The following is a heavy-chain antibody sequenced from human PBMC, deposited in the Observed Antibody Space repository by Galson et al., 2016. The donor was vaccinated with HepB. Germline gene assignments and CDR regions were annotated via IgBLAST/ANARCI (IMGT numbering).Heavy chain of an antibody. V-gene: IGHV3-9*01. J-gene: IGHJ6*02. Sequence: SLRLSCAASGFTFSSYGMHWVRQAPGKGLEWVSGIIWNIGRVGYADSVRGRFTVSRDNAKNFLYLQMNSLRTEDTALYYCAIDLQPGGINVWGPGTTVTVSS. CDR2: IIWNIGRV. CDR3: AIDLQPGGINV. D-gene: IGHD5-18*01. CDR1: GFTFSSYG.